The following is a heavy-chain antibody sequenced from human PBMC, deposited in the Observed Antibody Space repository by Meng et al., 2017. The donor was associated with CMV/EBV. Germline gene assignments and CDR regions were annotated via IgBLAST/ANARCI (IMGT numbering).Heavy chain of an antibody. D-gene: IGHD4-11*01. CDR1: GDTFTSYY. CDR2: INPSGGST. CDR3: ARVLDYSNYWFDP. J-gene: IGHJ5*02. Sequence: KSSGDTFTSYYMHWVRQAPGQGLGWMGIINPSGGSTSYAQKFQGRVTMTRDTSTSTVYMELSSLRSEDTAVYYCARVLDYSNYWFDPWGQGTLITVSS. V-gene: IGHV1-46*01.